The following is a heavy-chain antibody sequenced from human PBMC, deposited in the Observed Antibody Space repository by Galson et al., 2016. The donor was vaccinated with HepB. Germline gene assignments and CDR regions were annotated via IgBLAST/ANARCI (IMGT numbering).Heavy chain of an antibody. Sequence: SETLSLTCTVSGDSIRSYYWNWIRQPPGRGLEWIGYVHHSGNSNYNPSLKSRVTMSVDTSKNQFSLKLSSVIAADTAVYYCAKWSVLKWAFDIWGLGTLVTVSS. CDR2: VHHSGNS. CDR3: AKWSVLKWAFDI. D-gene: IGHD2-8*01. V-gene: IGHV4-59*01. J-gene: IGHJ3*02. CDR1: GDSIRSYY.